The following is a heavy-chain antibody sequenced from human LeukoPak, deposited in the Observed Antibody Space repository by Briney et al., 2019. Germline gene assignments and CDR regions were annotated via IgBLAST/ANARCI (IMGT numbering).Heavy chain of an antibody. CDR3: ARDGPEEMATITGLGFDY. D-gene: IGHD5-24*01. V-gene: IGHV1-46*01. Sequence: ASVKVSCKASGYTFTSYYMHWVRQAPGQGLEWMGIINPSGGSTSYAQKFQGRVTMTRDTSTSTVYMELSSLRSGDTAVYYCARDGPEEMATITGLGFDYWGQGTLVTVSS. CDR1: GYTFTSYY. J-gene: IGHJ4*02. CDR2: INPSGGST.